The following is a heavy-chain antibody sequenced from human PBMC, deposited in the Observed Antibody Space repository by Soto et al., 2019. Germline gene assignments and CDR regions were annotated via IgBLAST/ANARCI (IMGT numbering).Heavy chain of an antibody. CDR1: GFTYNSYA. V-gene: IGHV3-23*01. Sequence: HPGGSLRLSCAASGFTYNSYAMSWVRQAAGKGLEWVSAISGSGGSTYYADSVKGRFTISRDNSKNTLYLQMNSLRAEDTAVYYCAKNWLPVYYYYGLAVWGQGTTVTV. CDR2: ISGSGGST. D-gene: IGHD5-18*01. J-gene: IGHJ6*02. CDR3: AKNWLPVYYYYGLAV.